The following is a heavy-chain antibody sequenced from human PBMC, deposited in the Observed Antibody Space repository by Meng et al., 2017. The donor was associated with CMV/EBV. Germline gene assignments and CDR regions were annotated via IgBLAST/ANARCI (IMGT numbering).Heavy chain of an antibody. V-gene: IGHV3-21*04. CDR3: AREFRVARTGGYHSYGMDV. D-gene: IGHD2-8*02. J-gene: IGHJ6*02. CDR2: ISSSSSYI. Sequence: GESLKISCAASGFTFSSYAMSWVRQAPGKGLEWVSSISSSSSYIYYADSVKGRFTISRDNAKNSLYLQMNSLRAEDTAVYYCAREFRVARTGGYHSYGMDVWGQGTTVTVSS. CDR1: GFTFSSYA.